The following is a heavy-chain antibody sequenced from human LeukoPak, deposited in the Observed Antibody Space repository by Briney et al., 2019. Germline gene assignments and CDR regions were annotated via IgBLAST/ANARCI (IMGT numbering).Heavy chain of an antibody. V-gene: IGHV3-30-3*01. J-gene: IGHJ4*02. CDR3: ARDPEQWLVPPSFFDY. D-gene: IGHD6-19*01. CDR1: GFTFSSYA. Sequence: ALRLSCAASGFTFSSYAMHWVRQAPSKGLEWVAVISYDGSNKYYADSVKGRFTISRDNSKNTLYLQMNSLRAEDTAVYYCARDPEQWLVPPSFFDYWGQGTLVTVSS. CDR2: ISYDGSNK.